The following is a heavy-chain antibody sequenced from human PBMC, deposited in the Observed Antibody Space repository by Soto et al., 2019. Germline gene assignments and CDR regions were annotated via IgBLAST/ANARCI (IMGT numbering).Heavy chain of an antibody. D-gene: IGHD4-17*01. Sequence: GESLKISLKGSGYRFTSYRIGLVRQMPGKVLEWMVIIYPGDSDTIYSPSFQGQVTTSADKSVSTAYLQGSSLKASDTAMYYCARQKTTVVTPLPTIVGHRWAYNWFDPWGQGTLVTVSS. J-gene: IGHJ5*02. CDR3: ARQKTTVVTPLPTIVGHRWAYNWFDP. V-gene: IGHV5-51*01. CDR2: IYPGDSDT. CDR1: GYRFTSYR.